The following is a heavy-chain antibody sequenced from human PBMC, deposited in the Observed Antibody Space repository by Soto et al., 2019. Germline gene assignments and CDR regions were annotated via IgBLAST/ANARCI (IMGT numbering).Heavy chain of an antibody. V-gene: IGHV3-48*01. CDR1: GFTFSSYS. Sequence: PGGSLRLSCAASGFTFSSYSMNWVRQAPGKGLEWVSYISSSSSTIYYADSVKGRFTISRDNAKNSLYLQMNSLRAEDTAVDYCARDRYDILTGYNLLGDYGMDVWGQGTTVTVSS. J-gene: IGHJ6*02. D-gene: IGHD3-9*01. CDR3: ARDRYDILTGYNLLGDYGMDV. CDR2: ISSSSSTI.